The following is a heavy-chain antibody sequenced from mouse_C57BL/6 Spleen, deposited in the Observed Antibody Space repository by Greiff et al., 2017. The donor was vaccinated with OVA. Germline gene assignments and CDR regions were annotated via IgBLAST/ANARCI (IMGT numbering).Heavy chain of an antibody. V-gene: IGHV1-42*01. CDR1: GYSFTGYY. CDR3: ARNPYYANWERAMDY. CDR2: INPSTGGT. Sequence: VQLKQSGPELVKPGASVKISCKASGYSFTGYYMNWVKQSPEKSLEWIGEINPSTGGTTYNQKFKAKATLTVDKSSSTAYMQLKSLTSEDSAVYYCARNPYYANWERAMDYWGQGTSVTVSS. J-gene: IGHJ4*01. D-gene: IGHD2-10*01.